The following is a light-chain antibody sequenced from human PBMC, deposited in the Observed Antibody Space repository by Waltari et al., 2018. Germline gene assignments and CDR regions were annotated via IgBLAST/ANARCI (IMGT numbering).Light chain of an antibody. Sequence: DIQMTQSTSTLSASVGDRVTITCRASQSISTWLAWYQQEPGKAPNLLIYKAPSLEGWVPSRFSGSGSGTEFTLSISSLQPDDFATYYCQQYKSFPFTFGGGTKVGVK. J-gene: IGKJ4*01. CDR3: QQYKSFPFT. CDR1: QSISTW. V-gene: IGKV1-5*03. CDR2: KAP.